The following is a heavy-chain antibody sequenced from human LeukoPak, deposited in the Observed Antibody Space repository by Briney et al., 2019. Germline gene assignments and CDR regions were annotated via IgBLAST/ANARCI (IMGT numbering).Heavy chain of an antibody. J-gene: IGHJ4*02. V-gene: IGHV3-23*01. CDR2: ISDSGGRT. CDR3: ARGLTAMVT. D-gene: IGHD5-18*01. CDR1: GFTFSSYA. Sequence: GGSLRLSCAASGFTFSSYAMNWVRQAPGKGLEWVSSISDSGGRTYYADSVRGRFTISRDNSKNTLYLQMNSLRAEDTAVYYCARGLTAMVTRGQGTLVTVSS.